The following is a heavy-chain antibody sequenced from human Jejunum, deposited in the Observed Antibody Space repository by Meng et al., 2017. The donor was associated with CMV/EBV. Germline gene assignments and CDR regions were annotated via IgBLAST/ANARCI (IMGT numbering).Heavy chain of an antibody. CDR3: TRASVGATSFDY. V-gene: IGHV3-72*01. J-gene: IGHJ4*02. CDR1: GFNFSDPC. CDR2: IRNKADGHTT. D-gene: IGHD1-26*01. Sequence: SGFNFSDPCMDWVRQAPEKGLEWVGRIRNKADGHTTEYAASVKGRFTISRDDSQNSLHLQMKGLKTEDSAVYYCTRASVGATSFDYWSQGTLVTVSS.